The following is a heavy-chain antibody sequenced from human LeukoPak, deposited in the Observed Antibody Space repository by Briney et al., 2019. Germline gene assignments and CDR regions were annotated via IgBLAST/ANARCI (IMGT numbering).Heavy chain of an antibody. V-gene: IGHV1-46*01. CDR3: ASGYCSSTSCSDWYLDF. D-gene: IGHD2-2*01. J-gene: IGHJ4*02. CDR1: GYTFTNYY. Sequence: ASVKVSCKASGYTFTNYYMHWVRQAPGQGLEWMGIINPSGDTTTYAQRFQGRVTMTRDTSTSTVYMDLSSLRYEDTAVYYCASGYCSSTSCSDWYLDFWGQGTLVTVSS. CDR2: INPSGDTT.